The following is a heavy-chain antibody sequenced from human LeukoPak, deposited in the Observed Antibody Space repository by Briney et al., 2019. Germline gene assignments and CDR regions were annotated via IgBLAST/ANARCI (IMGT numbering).Heavy chain of an antibody. CDR2: IIPIFGTA. D-gene: IGHD6-13*01. CDR3: ARVGGESSSWYGCFDY. V-gene: IGHV1-69*13. CDR1: GYTFTSYG. Sequence: GASVKVSCKASGYTFTSYGISWVRQAPGQGLEWMGGIIPIFGTANYAQKFQGRVTITADESTSTAFMELSSLRSEDTAVYYCARVGGESSSWYGCFDYWGQGTLVTVSS. J-gene: IGHJ4*02.